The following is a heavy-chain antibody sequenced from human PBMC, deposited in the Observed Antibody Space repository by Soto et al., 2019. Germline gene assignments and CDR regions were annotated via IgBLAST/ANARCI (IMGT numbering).Heavy chain of an antibody. J-gene: IGHJ5*02. CDR3: ARAPRPAALEVLDP. CDR1: GYSFTIYN. D-gene: IGHD2-2*01. Sequence: ASVKVSCKASGYSFTIYNINWLRQATGQGPERMGWVNPNTGDTGLAQKFQARVTLSSDTSINTAYVEVRSLRPDDTAIYLSARAPRPAALEVLDPWGQGILVTVSS. CDR2: VNPNTGDT. V-gene: IGHV1-8*01.